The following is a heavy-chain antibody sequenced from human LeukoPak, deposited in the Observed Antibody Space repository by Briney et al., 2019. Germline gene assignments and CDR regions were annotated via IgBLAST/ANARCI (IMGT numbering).Heavy chain of an antibody. Sequence: GASVKVSCKVSGYTLTELSIHWVRQAPGQGLEWMGRINANSGGTEYEQKFQGRVTMTRDTSISTAYVEVNWLISDDTAIYYCARDVSSTPNWEFDYWGQGTLVTVSS. J-gene: IGHJ4*02. CDR3: ARDVSSTPNWEFDY. V-gene: IGHV1-2*06. CDR2: INANSGGT. D-gene: IGHD1-26*01. CDR1: GYTLTELS.